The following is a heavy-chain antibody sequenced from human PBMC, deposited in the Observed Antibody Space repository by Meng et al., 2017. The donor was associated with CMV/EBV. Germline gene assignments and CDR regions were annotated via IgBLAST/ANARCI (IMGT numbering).Heavy chain of an antibody. J-gene: IGHJ6*02. Sequence: SETLSLTCNVSGGSISDYHWTWIRQPPGMGLEWIGYIYYTGTTYYNPSLKSRVTISVDTSKNHFSLKLTSVTAADTAVYYCARDPNLWSGMDVWGQGTTVTVSS. CDR3: ARDPNLWSGMDV. CDR1: GGSISDYH. CDR2: IYYTGTT. V-gene: IGHV4-59*01. D-gene: IGHD3-10*01.